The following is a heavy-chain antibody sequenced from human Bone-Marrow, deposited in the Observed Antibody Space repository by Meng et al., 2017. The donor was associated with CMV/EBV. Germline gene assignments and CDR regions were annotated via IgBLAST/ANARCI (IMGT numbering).Heavy chain of an antibody. CDR1: GFTFSSYA. CDR3: ARSTPYYYGMDV. Sequence: GESLKISCAASGFTFSSYAMHWVRQAPGKGLGWVAVISYDGSNKYYADSVKGRFTISRDNSKNTLYLQMNSLRAEDTAVDYCARSTPYYYGMDVWGQGTTVTVSS. J-gene: IGHJ6*02. V-gene: IGHV3-30-3*01. CDR2: ISYDGSNK.